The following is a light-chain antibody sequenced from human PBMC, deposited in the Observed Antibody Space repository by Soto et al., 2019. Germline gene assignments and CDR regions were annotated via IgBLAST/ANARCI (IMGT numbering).Light chain of an antibody. V-gene: IGKV1-5*01. CDR1: QSISSW. J-gene: IGKJ1*01. Sequence: DIRMTQSPSTLSASVGARVTITCRASQSISSWLAWYQQKPGKAPRLLIYDASYLERGVPSRFSGSGSGTEFTLTISDLQPDVLATYYCQHYNSLWAFGQGTKVEI. CDR3: QHYNSLWA. CDR2: DAS.